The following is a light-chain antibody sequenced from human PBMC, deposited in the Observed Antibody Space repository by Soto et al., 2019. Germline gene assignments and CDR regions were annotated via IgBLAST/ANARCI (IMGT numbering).Light chain of an antibody. CDR2: EAS. CDR3: CSYADISPHV. J-gene: IGLJ1*01. V-gene: IGLV2-23*01. Sequence: QSALTQPASVSGSPGQSIAISCTGTSSDVGYYNVVSWYQQHPGKAPKLMIYEASKRPSGVSNRFSGSKSGNTASLTISGLQAEDEADYYCCSYADISPHVFGTGTKRTVL. CDR1: SSDVGYYNV.